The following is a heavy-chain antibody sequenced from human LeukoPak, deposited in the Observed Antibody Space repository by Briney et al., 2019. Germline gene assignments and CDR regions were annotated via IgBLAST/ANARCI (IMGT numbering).Heavy chain of an antibody. CDR3: ARDPASTGLRTNSDF. CDR2: MSNDGVNR. CDR1: GFAFSSYA. J-gene: IGHJ4*02. V-gene: IGHV3-30-3*01. D-gene: IGHD1/OR15-1a*01. Sequence: PGGSLRLSCAASGFAFSSYAMHWVRQAPGKGLEWVAVMSNDGVNRFYAGSVKGRFTISRDNSKNTLFLQMNSLGPEDTAVYHCARDPASTGLRTNSDFWGQGTQVTVSS.